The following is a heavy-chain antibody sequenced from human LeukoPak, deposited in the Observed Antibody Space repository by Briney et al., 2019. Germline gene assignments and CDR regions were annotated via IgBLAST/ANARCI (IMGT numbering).Heavy chain of an antibody. Sequence: SETLSLTCTVSGGSISSSSYYWGWIRQPPGKGLEWIGSIYYSGSTYYNPSLKSRVTISVDTSKNQFSLKLSSVTAADTAVYYCARHSSSWYSLGAFDIWGQGTMVTASS. CDR1: GGSISSSSYY. D-gene: IGHD6-13*01. J-gene: IGHJ3*02. CDR2: IYYSGST. V-gene: IGHV4-39*01. CDR3: ARHSSSWYSLGAFDI.